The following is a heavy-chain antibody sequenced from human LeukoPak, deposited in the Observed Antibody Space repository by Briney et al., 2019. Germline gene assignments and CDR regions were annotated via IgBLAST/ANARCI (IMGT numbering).Heavy chain of an antibody. CDR2: ISDSSTTI. D-gene: IGHD3-3*01. CDR3: ARDRGGAYDFWRGYYTGYFDY. J-gene: IGHJ4*02. Sequence: HTGGSLRLSCAASGFTVSSNYMNWVRQAPGKGLEWVSYISDSSTTIYYADSVKGRFTISRDNAKNSLYLQMNSLRAEDTAVYYCARDRGGAYDFWRGYYTGYFDYWGQGTLVPVSS. V-gene: IGHV3-48*01. CDR1: GFTVSSNY.